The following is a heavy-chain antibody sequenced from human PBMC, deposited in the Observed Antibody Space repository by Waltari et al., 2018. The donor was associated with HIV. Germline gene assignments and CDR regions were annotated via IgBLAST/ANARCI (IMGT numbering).Heavy chain of an antibody. J-gene: IGHJ4*02. D-gene: IGHD3-10*01. V-gene: IGHV1-18*01. CDR2: ISAYNGNT. Sequence: QFQLVQSGAEVKKPGAPVKVSCKASGYTFTSYGISWVRPAPGQGLEWMGWISAYNGNTNYAQKLQGRVTMTTDTSTSTAYMELRSLRSDDTAVYYCARDKTTYYYGSGVSYWGQGTLVTVSS. CDR1: GYTFTSYG. CDR3: ARDKTTYYYGSGVSY.